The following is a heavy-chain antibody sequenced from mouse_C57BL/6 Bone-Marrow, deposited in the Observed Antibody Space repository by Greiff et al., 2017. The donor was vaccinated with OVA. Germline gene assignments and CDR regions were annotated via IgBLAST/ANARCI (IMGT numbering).Heavy chain of an antibody. J-gene: IGHJ3*01. D-gene: IGHD1-1*01. CDR3: AVKGDLNYYGSSPAY. V-gene: IGHV1-64*01. CDR2: IHPNSGST. CDR1: GYTFTSYW. Sequence: VQLQQPGAELVKPGASVKLSCKASGYTFTSYWMHWVKQRPGQGLEWIGMIHPNSGSTNYNEKFKSKATLTVDKSSSTAYMQLSSLTSEDSAVYYCAVKGDLNYYGSSPAYWGQGTLVTVSA.